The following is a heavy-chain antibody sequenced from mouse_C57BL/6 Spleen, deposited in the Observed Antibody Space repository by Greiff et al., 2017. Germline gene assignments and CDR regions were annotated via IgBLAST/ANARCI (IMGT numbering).Heavy chain of an antibody. CDR2: ILPGSGST. D-gene: IGHD1-1*01. V-gene: IGHV1-9*01. J-gene: IGHJ2*01. CDR3: ARRDSSLDY. CDR1: GYTFTGYW. Sequence: QVTLKESGAELMKPGASVKLSCKATGYTFTGYWIEWVKQRTGHGLEWIGEILPGSGSTNYNAKFKGKATFTADQSSNTAYMQLSSLTTEDSAIYYCARRDSSLDYWGQGTTLTVSS.